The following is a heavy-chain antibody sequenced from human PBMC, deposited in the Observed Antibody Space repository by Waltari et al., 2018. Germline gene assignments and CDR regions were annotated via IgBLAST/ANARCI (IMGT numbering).Heavy chain of an antibody. CDR2: RKPNSGNK. CDR3: ARRIAAAATVAFDI. CDR1: GYTFTSYD. V-gene: IGHV1-8*01. J-gene: IGHJ3*02. Sequence: QVQLVQSGAEVKKPGASVKVSCKASGYTFTSYDINWVRQATGQGLAWVGWRKPNSGNKGEAQKFQVMVSMTRNTSISTAYMELSSLRSEDTDVYYCARRIAAAATVAFDIWGQGTMVTVSS. D-gene: IGHD6-13*01.